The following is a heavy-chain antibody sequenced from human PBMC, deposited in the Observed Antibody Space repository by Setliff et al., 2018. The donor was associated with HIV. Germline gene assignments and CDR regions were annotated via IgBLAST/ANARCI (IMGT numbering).Heavy chain of an antibody. D-gene: IGHD3-22*01. J-gene: IGHJ4*02. Sequence: PGGSLRLSCAASGFAFNTYDMSWVRQAPGKGLEWVSTIYSDGSTYHADSVKGRFTLSRDTSKNTLSLQMNSLRPEDTAVFYCARVRLYSSALDYWGQGTLVTVSS. CDR3: ARVRLYSSALDY. CDR1: GFAFNTYD. CDR2: IYSDGST. V-gene: IGHV3-66*02.